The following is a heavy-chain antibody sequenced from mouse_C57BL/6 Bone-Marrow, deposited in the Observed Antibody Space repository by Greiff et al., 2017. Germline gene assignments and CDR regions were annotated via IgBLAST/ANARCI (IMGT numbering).Heavy chain of an antibody. J-gene: IGHJ4*01. D-gene: IGHD1-1*01. CDR3: TSPITTVVRDYAMDY. V-gene: IGHV6-6*01. CDR2: IRNKANNHAT. Sequence: EVKVEESGGGLVQPGGSMKLSCAASGFTFSDAWMDWVRQSPEKGLEWVAEIRNKANNHATYYAESVKGRFTISRDDSKSSVYLQMNSLRAEDTGIYYCTSPITTVVRDYAMDYWGQGTSVTVSS. CDR1: GFTFSDAW.